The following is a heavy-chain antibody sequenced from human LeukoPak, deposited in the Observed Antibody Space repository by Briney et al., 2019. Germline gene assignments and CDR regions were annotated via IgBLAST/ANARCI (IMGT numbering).Heavy chain of an antibody. CDR2: IYYSGST. V-gene: IGHV4-39*07. Sequence: SETLSLTCTVSGGSISGSSYYWGWIRQPPGKGLEWIGSIYYSGSTYYNPSLKSRVTISVDTSKNQFSLKLSSVTAADTAVYYCAKETDYDYDSFAVHFREGRGRGFDYWGQGTLVTVSS. CDR3: AKETDYDYDSFAVHFREGRGRGFDY. D-gene: IGHD3-22*01. CDR1: GGSISGSSYY. J-gene: IGHJ4*02.